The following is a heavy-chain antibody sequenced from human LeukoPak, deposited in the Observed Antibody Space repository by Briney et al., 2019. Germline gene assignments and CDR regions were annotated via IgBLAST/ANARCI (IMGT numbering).Heavy chain of an antibody. J-gene: IGHJ6*03. CDR2: IYYTGTT. V-gene: IGHV4-59*01. D-gene: IGHD5-18*01. CDR3: ARARGYSYGSYMDV. CDR1: DGSISSYY. Sequence: PSETLSLTCNFSDGSISSYYWSWIRQPPGKGLEWIGYIYYTGTTNYNPSLKSRVTVSIDTSKNQFSLRLTSVTAADTAVYYCARARGYSYGSYMDVWGKGTTVTVS.